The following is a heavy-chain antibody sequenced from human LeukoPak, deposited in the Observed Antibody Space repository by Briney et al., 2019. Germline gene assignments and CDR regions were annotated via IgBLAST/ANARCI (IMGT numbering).Heavy chain of an antibody. D-gene: IGHD3-22*01. CDR2: ISYDGSKK. J-gene: IGHJ1*01. Sequence: GGSLRLTCAASRFTFSSYGMHWVRQAPGKGLEWVAVISYDGSKKYYGGSVKGRFTISRDNSKNTLYLQMNSLRAEDTAVYYCASGYVGGTPPWGKYYYDSSGYYRFAEYFQHWGQGTLVTVSS. CDR1: RFTFSSYG. V-gene: IGHV3-30*03. CDR3: ASGYVGGTPPWGKYYYDSSGYYRFAEYFQH.